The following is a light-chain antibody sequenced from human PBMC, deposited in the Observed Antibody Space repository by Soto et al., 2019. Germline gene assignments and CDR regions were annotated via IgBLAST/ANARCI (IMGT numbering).Light chain of an antibody. J-gene: IGLJ1*01. CDR2: EGT. CDR1: SRDVGSYNL. Sequence: QSVLTQPASVSGSPGQSITISCTGSSRDVGSYNLVSWYQQHPGKAPKFMIYEGTKRPSGVSDRFSGSKSGNTASLTISGLQAEDEADYYCCSYASTSIYVFGTGTKVTVL. V-gene: IGLV2-23*01. CDR3: CSYASTSIYV.